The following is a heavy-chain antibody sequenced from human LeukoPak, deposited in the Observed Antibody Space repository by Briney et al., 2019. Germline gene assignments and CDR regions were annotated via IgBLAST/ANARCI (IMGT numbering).Heavy chain of an antibody. V-gene: IGHV3-23*01. CDR1: GFSFSCYF. J-gene: IGHJ6*02. CDR3: AKDGPRAQDYYCYGMVV. Sequence: GGSLRLSCAASGFSFSCYFISLVRQAPGKGLEWVSAISGSGGSTYYADSVKGRFTISRDNSKNTLYLQMNSLRAEDTAVYYCAKDGPRAQDYYCYGMVVWGQGTTVTVSS. CDR2: ISGSGGST.